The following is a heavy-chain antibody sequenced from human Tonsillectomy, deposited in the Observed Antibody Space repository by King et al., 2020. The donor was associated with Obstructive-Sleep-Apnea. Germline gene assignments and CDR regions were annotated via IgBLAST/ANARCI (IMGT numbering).Heavy chain of an antibody. D-gene: IGHD1-26*01. Sequence: QLVQSGGGVVQPGRSLRLSCAASGFTFNSYGMHWVRQAPGKGLEWVTIISYDGSNKYYADSVKGRFTISRDNSKNTLYLQMNSLRVEDPAVYYCAKDASACIVGATGYFDYWGQGTLVTVSS. CDR1: GFTFNSYG. CDR3: AKDASACIVGATGYFDY. V-gene: IGHV3-30*18. J-gene: IGHJ4*02. CDR2: ISYDGSNK.